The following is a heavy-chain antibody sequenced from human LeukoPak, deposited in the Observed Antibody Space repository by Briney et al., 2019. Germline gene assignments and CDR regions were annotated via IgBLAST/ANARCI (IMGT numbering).Heavy chain of an antibody. Sequence: ASVKVSCKASGYTFTVYYMHWVRQAPGQGLEWMGWINPNSGGTNYAQKFQGRVTMTRDTSISTDYMELSRLRSDDTAVYYCARDQGSSWYKVFDYCGQGSLVTDSS. D-gene: IGHD6-13*01. CDR1: GYTFTVYY. J-gene: IGHJ4*02. CDR2: INPNSGGT. CDR3: ARDQGSSWYKVFDY. V-gene: IGHV1-2*02.